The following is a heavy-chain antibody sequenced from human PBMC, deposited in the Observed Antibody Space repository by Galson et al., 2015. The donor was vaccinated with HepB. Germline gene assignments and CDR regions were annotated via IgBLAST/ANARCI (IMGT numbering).Heavy chain of an antibody. CDR2: ISGSGGST. CDR1: GFTFSSYA. J-gene: IGHJ1*01. V-gene: IGHV3-23*01. D-gene: IGHD3-22*01. Sequence: SLRLSCAASGFTFSSYAMSWVRQAPGKGLEWVSAISGSGGSTYYADSVKGRFTISRDNSKNTLYLQMNSLRAEDTAVYYCANTYYYDSSRRTSFQHWGQGTLVTVSS. CDR3: ANTYYYDSSRRTSFQH.